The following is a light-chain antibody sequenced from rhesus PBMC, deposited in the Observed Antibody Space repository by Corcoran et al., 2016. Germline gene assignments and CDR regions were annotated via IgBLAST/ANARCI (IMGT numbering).Light chain of an antibody. CDR2: KAS. J-gene: IGKJ2*01. CDR3: QNNYGTPYS. V-gene: IGKV1-74*01. CDR1: ENVNHY. Sequence: DIQMTQSPSSLSASVGDRVTITCRTSENVNHYLNWYQQKPGKAPKLLIYKASTLQRGVPSRFSGSGSGTEYTFTIGSLKSEDVTTYYCQNNYGTPYSFGQGTKVEIK.